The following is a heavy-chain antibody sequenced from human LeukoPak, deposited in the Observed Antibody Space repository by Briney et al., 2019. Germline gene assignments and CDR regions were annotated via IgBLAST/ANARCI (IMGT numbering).Heavy chain of an antibody. V-gene: IGHV3-23*01. CDR3: AKGQELDDGVFDS. D-gene: IGHD1-1*01. Sequence: GGSLRLSCAASGFTFSEYTMHWVRQAPGKGLEWVSTIRSNGDTTYNADSVKGRFTISRDNSKNTLYLELNSLRVEDTATFYCAKGQELDDGVFDSWGQGTMVTVSS. CDR1: GFTFSEYT. J-gene: IGHJ4*02. CDR2: IRSNGDTT.